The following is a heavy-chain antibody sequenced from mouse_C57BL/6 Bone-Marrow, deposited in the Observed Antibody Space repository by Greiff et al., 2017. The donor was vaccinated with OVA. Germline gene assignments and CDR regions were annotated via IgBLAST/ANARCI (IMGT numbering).Heavy chain of an antibody. D-gene: IGHD4-1*01. CDR1: GFTFSSYG. V-gene: IGHV5-6*01. CDR3: ARHTPLTGTAY. CDR2: ISSGGSYT. J-gene: IGHJ3*01. Sequence: EVKLQESGGDLVKPGGSLKLSCAASGFTFSSYGMSWVRQTPDKRLAWVATISSGGSYTYYPDSVKGRFTISRDNAKNTLYLQMSSLKSEDTAMYYCARHTPLTGTAYWGQGTLVTVSA.